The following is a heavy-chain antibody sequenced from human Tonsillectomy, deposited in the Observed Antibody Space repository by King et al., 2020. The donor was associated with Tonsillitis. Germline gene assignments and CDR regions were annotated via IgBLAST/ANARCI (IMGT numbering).Heavy chain of an antibody. J-gene: IGHJ4*02. V-gene: IGHV4-34*01. CDR1: DGSFSGSY. CDR3: ARPRTYHGSGTFAD. CDR2: VSLTGNI. Sequence: VQLQQWGAGLLKPSETLSLTCASYDGSFSGSYWSWIRQPPGKGLEWIGEVSLTGNINYNPSLMSRVTMSLDTSKKQFSLILKSVTAADTAGYFCARPRTYHGSGTFADWGQGTLVTVSS. D-gene: IGHD3-10*01.